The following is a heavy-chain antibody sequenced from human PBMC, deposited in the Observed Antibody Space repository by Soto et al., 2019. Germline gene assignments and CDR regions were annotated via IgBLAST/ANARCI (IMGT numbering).Heavy chain of an antibody. Sequence: EVRLLESGGGLVQPGGSLRLSCVASGFTFSNYAMSWVRQAPGKGLEWVSVVTGRSSSTYYADSVEGRFIIYRDNSRNTLFLQMNSLGAEDTAVYYCTKHLPSKKHQRRWADAFHIWGQGTILTVSS. CDR3: TKHLPSKKHQRRWADAFHI. CDR1: GFTFSNYA. D-gene: IGHD2-2*01. V-gene: IGHV3-23*01. CDR2: VTGRSSST. J-gene: IGHJ3*02.